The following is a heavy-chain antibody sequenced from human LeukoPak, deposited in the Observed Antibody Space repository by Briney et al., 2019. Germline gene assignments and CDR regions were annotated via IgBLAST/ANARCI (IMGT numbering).Heavy chain of an antibody. J-gene: IGHJ4*02. CDR2: TSGSSGSTI. CDR1: GFTFSRYG. CDR3: AKDMRSGIAVAGTSFDY. Sequence: PGGSLRLSCKASGFTFSRYGMNWVRQAPGRGLEWLSYTSGSSGSTIYYAQSVRGRFTISRDNAKNSLYLQMNSLRAEDTALYYCAKDMRSGIAVAGTSFDYWGQGTLVTVSS. V-gene: IGHV3-48*04. D-gene: IGHD6-19*01.